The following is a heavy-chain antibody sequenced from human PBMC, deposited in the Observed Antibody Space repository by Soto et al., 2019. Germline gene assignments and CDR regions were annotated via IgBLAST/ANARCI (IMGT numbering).Heavy chain of an antibody. CDR1: GVSFNNNG. J-gene: IGHJ6*02. CDR2: VSPPFRTS. D-gene: IGHD3-10*01. CDR3: TRVLYYFSGSYSPYGMDV. Sequence: QVQLVQSGAEVKKPGSSAKVSCKTSGVSFNNNGIGWVRQAPGHGLEWMGGVSPPFRTSNYARKFKGRISSTADASTGTVNMELSSMTSEDTAQYYCTRVLYYFSGSYSPYGMDVWGQGTTVTVSS. V-gene: IGHV1-69*01.